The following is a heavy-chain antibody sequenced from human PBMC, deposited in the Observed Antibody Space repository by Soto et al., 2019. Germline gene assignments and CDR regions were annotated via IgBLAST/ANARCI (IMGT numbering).Heavy chain of an antibody. CDR2: IHYSGRT. CDR1: GGSITSGAYY. Sequence: SETLSLTCAVSGGSITSGAYYWTWIRQHPGKGLEWIAYIHYSGRTYYNPSLKSRVTISVDTSNNQFSLKLSSVPAADTAVYYCARYYFDSSGYSNWFDPWGQGTLVTVSS. D-gene: IGHD3-22*01. V-gene: IGHV4-31*11. J-gene: IGHJ5*02. CDR3: ARYYFDSSGYSNWFDP.